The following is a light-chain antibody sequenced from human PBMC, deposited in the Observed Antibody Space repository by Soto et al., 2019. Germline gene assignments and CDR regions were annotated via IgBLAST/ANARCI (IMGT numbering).Light chain of an antibody. CDR1: QSVGNW. J-gene: IGKJ1*01. Sequence: DIVMTQSPSTLSVSVGDRATISCRASQSVGNWLAWYQQKPGKAPKLVIYEIFTMATGVPSRFSGSGSGTEFTLTISSLQSDDFAVYYCQQYTSYSWTFGQGTKVEI. CDR2: EIF. CDR3: QQYTSYSWT. V-gene: IGKV1-5*01.